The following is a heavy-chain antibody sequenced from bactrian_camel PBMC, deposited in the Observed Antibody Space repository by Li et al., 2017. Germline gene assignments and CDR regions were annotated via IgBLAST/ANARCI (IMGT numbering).Heavy chain of an antibody. CDR1: GDTHRTTF. CDR3: AAAVDAPCYLAPRSGHAYSA. J-gene: IGHJ6*01. CDR2: ITTDSRNS. D-gene: IGHD4*01. Sequence: HVQLVESGGGSVQAGGSLRLSCEASGDTHRTTFMGWFRQAPGKEREGVATITTDSRNSFYADSVMGRFTISQDIPKKTLYLQMDSLNANDTAMYYCAAAVDAPCYLAPRSGHAYSAWGQGTQVTVS. V-gene: IGHV3S54*01.